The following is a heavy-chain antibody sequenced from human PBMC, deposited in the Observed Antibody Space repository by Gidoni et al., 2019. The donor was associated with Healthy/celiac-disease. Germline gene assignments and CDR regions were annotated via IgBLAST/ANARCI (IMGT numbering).Heavy chain of an antibody. Sequence: EVQLVESGGGLVQPGGSLGLSCAASGFTFSSFGMNWVRQAPGKGLEWVSYISSTSGTIYYADSVKGRFTISRDNAKSSLSLQMNSLRAEDTAVYYCPRVPSTRYYFDYWGQGTLVTVSS. D-gene: IGHD2-2*01. CDR1: GFTFSSFG. CDR2: ISSTSGTI. V-gene: IGHV3-48*04. J-gene: IGHJ4*02. CDR3: PRVPSTRYYFDY.